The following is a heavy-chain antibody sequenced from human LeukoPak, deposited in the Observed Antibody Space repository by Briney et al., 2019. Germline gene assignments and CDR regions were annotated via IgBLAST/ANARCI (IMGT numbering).Heavy chain of an antibody. CDR2: ISGSGGST. D-gene: IGHD4-17*01. Sequence: GGSLRLSCAASGFTVSSNYMSWVRQAPGKGLEWVSAISGSGGSTYYADSVKGRFTISRDNSKNTLYLQMNSLRAEDTAVYYCAKAYGDYEIYFDYWGQGTLVTVSS. CDR3: AKAYGDYEIYFDY. J-gene: IGHJ4*02. CDR1: GFTVSSNY. V-gene: IGHV3-23*01.